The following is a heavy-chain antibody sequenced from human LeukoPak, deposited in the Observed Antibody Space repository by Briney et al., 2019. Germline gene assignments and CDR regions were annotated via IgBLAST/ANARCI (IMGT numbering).Heavy chain of an antibody. J-gene: IGHJ3*02. Sequence: GGSLRLSCAASGFTFSSYSMNWVRQAPGKGLEWVSSISSSSYIYYADSVKGRFTISRDNAKNSLYLQMNSLRAEDTAVYYCVRNRPQDYYDSRSDAFDIWGQGTMVTVSS. CDR2: ISSSSYI. CDR3: VRNRPQDYYDSRSDAFDI. D-gene: IGHD3-22*01. V-gene: IGHV3-21*01. CDR1: GFTFSSYS.